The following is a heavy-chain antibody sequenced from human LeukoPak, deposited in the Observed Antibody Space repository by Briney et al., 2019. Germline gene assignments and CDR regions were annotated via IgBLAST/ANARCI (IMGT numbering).Heavy chain of an antibody. Sequence: SGGSLRLSCAASGFTFSSYGMHWVRQAPGKGLEWVAVIWYDGSNKYYADSVKGRFTISRDNSKNTLYLQMNSLRAEDTAVYYCAREGGMVAAIDAFDIWGQGTMVTVSS. J-gene: IGHJ3*02. D-gene: IGHD2-15*01. CDR1: GFTFSSYG. CDR2: IWYDGSNK. V-gene: IGHV3-33*08. CDR3: AREGGMVAAIDAFDI.